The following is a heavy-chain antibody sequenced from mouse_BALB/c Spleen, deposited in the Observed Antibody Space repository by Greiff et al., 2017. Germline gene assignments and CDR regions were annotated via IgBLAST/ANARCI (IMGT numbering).Heavy chain of an antibody. V-gene: IGHV3-2*02. D-gene: IGHD2-1*01. Sequence: EVQLQESGPGLVKPSQSLSLTCTVTGYSITSDYAWNWIRQFPGNKLEWMGYISYSGSTSYNPSLKSRISITRDTSKNQFFLQLNSVTTEATATYYCARGFYGNYGFAYWGQGTLVTVSA. CDR3: ARGFYGNYGFAY. CDR1: GYSITSDYA. CDR2: ISYSGST. J-gene: IGHJ3*01.